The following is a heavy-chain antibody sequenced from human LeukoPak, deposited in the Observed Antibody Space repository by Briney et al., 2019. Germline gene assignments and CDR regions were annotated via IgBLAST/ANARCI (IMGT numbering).Heavy chain of an antibody. Sequence: GGSLRLSCVASGLSISGQWMNWVRQAPGQGLEWVDNIKHDGSEEYYVDSVKGRFTITRDDGRNSVSLQMNSVGAGDTAVYYCGYTNNFYHWGQGTLVVVSS. CDR2: IKHDGSEE. CDR1: GLSISGQW. D-gene: IGHD3-16*02. CDR3: GYTNNFYH. V-gene: IGHV3-7*01. J-gene: IGHJ4*02.